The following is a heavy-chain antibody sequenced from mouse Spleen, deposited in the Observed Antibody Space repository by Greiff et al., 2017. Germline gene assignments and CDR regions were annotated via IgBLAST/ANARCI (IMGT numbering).Heavy chain of an antibody. CDR2: IDTSDSYT. Sequence: VQLQQPGAELVMPGASVKMSCKASGYTFTDYWMHWVKQRPGQGLEWIGAIDTSDSYTSYNQKFKGKATLTVDESSSTAYMQLSSLTSEDSAVYYCARHYGSSYPAWFAYWGQGTLVTVSA. CDR1: GYTFTDYW. V-gene: IGHV1-69*01. J-gene: IGHJ3*01. D-gene: IGHD1-1*01. CDR3: ARHYGSSYPAWFAY.